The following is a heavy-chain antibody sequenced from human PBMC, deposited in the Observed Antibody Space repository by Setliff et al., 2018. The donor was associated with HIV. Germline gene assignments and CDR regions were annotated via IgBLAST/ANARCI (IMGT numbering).Heavy chain of an antibody. D-gene: IGHD2-2*01. Sequence: SVKVSCKASGYILNLYDISWVRQAPGQGPEWMGGIVPIIDITNYAQKFAGRVTITADKATRTIYMDLSSLRSDDTAVYYCASHPGSSIEKPYFDTWGQGTLVTVSS. CDR2: IVPIIDIT. CDR1: GYILNLYD. V-gene: IGHV1-69*10. J-gene: IGHJ5*02. CDR3: ASHPGSSIEKPYFDT.